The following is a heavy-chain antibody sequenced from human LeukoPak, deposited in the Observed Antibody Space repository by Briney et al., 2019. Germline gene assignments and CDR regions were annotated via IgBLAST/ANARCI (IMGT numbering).Heavy chain of an antibody. CDR3: ARLNCSSTSCYKGLYYYYYYGMDV. Sequence: ASVKVSCKASGGTFSSYAISWVRQAPGQGLEWMGRIIPILGIANYAQKFQGRVTITADKSTSTAYMELSSLRSEDTAVYYCARLNCSSTSCYKGLYYYYYYGMDVRGQGTTVTVSS. V-gene: IGHV1-69*04. CDR1: GGTFSSYA. CDR2: IIPILGIA. D-gene: IGHD2-2*02. J-gene: IGHJ6*02.